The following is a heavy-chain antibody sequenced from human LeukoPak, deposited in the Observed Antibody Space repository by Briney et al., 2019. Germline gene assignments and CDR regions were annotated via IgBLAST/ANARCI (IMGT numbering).Heavy chain of an antibody. CDR3: ARETSRGIAAAGTGGPFDY. J-gene: IGHJ4*02. V-gene: IGHV1-69*04. CDR1: GGTFTSYA. D-gene: IGHD6-13*01. Sequence: SSVKVSCKASGGTFTSYAISWVRQAPGQGLEWMGRIIPILGIANYAQKFQGRVTITADKSTSTAYMELSSLRSEDTAVYYCARETSRGIAAAGTGGPFDYWGQGTLVTVSS. CDR2: IIPILGIA.